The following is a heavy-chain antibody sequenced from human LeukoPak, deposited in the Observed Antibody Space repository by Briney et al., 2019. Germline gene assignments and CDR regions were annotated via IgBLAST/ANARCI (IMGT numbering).Heavy chain of an antibody. Sequence: GGSLRLSCTASGFSFSGHWMHWARQLPGRGLVWVSRISPTGSTTSYADSVKGRFTVSRDNAKNTLYLQVNNLRAEDTAVYYCARGPNSNWSGLDFWGQGTLLTVSS. D-gene: IGHD6-6*01. CDR1: GFSFSGHW. CDR2: ISPTGSTT. V-gene: IGHV3-74*01. CDR3: ARGPNSNWSGLDF. J-gene: IGHJ4*02.